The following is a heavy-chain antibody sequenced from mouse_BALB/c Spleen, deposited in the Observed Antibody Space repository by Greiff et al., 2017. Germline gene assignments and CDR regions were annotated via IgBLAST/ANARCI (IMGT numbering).Heavy chain of an antibody. CDR1: GFSLSTSGMG. D-gene: IGHD2-13*01. CDR2: LCWDDDK. Sequence: QVQLQESGPGLLKPSQTLSLTCSFSGFSLSTSGMGVGWIRQPSGKGLEWLAHLCWDDDKYYNPSLKSQLTISKDTSRNQVILKITSVDTADTATYYYARSHSVAYYRDPYAMDYWGQGTSVTVSS. J-gene: IGHJ4*01. V-gene: IGHV8-8*01. CDR3: ARSHSVAYYRDPYAMDY.